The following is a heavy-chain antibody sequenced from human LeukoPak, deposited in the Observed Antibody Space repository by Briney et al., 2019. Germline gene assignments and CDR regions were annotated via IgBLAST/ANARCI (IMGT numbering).Heavy chain of an antibody. J-gene: IGHJ3*02. CDR2: FILIFGTA. CDR3: ARARSPKPAYDKQDAFDI. V-gene: IGHV1-69*13. D-gene: IGHD3-22*01. CDR1: GGTFSSYA. Sequence: SVKVSCKASGGTFSSYAISWVRQAPGQGLEWLGGFILIFGTANYAQKFQGRVTITADESTSTAYMELSSLRSEDTAVYYCARARSPKPAYDKQDAFDIWGQGTMVTVSS.